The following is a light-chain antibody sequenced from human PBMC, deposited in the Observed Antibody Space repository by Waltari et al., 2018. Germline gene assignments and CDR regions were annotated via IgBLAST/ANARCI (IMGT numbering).Light chain of an antibody. CDR2: GAS. J-gene: IGKJ1*01. Sequence: EIVLTQSPGTLSLSPGDRATLSCRASQSVSSTYLAWYQQKPGQAPGLLIYGASSRATGIPDRFSGSGSGTDFTLTISRLEPEDFAVYYCQYYSSSSWTFGQGTKVEIK. CDR3: QYYSSSSWT. CDR1: QSVSSTY. V-gene: IGKV3-20*01.